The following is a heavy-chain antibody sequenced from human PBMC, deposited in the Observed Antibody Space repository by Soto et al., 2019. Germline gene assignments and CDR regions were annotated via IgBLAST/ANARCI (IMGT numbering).Heavy chain of an antibody. D-gene: IGHD5-12*01. CDR2: ISSSSSYI. CDR1: GFTFSSYS. Sequence: PGGSLRLSCAASGFTFSSYSMNWVRQAPGKGLEWVSSISSSSSYIYYADSVKGRFTISRDNAKNSLYLQMNSLRAEDTAVYYCAKGAPMGWLQPTPFDYWGQGTLVTVSS. J-gene: IGHJ4*02. V-gene: IGHV3-21*01. CDR3: AKGAPMGWLQPTPFDY.